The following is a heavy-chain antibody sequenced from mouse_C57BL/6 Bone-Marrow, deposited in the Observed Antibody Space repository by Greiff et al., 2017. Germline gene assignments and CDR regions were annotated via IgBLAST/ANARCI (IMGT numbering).Heavy chain of an antibody. CDR1: GYTFTSYW. J-gene: IGHJ3*01. CDR3: ARRGDGYDGAWFAY. D-gene: IGHD2-2*01. V-gene: IGHV1-55*01. CDR2: IYPGSGST. Sequence: QVQLQQSGAELVKPGASVKMSCKASGYTFTSYWITWVKQRPGQGLEWIGDIYPGSGSTNYNEKFKSKATLTVDTSSSTAYMELRSLTSEDSAVYYCARRGDGYDGAWFAYWGQGTLVTVSA.